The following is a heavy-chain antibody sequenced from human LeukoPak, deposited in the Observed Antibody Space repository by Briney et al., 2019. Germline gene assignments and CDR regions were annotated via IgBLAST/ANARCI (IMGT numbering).Heavy chain of an antibody. J-gene: IGHJ4*02. Sequence: SETLSLTCAVYDGSFSDYYWSWIRQFPGEGLEWIEEINYSGSTNYNPSLKSRVTISVDTSKNQFSLKLSSVNAADTAVYYCARDRGAVAGLGGAFDYWGQGTLVTVSS. V-gene: IGHV4-34*01. CDR3: ARDRGAVAGLGGAFDY. CDR1: DGSFSDYY. CDR2: INYSGST. D-gene: IGHD6-19*01.